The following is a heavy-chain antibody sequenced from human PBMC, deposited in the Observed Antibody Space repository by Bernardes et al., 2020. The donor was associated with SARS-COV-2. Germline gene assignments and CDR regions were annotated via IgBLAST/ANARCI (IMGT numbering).Heavy chain of an antibody. CDR2: ISGYWSTT. CDR1: GFTFSSYW. Sequence: GGSLRLSCTASGFTFSSYWMHWVRQAPGKGLVLVSRISGYWSTTTYADTVKGRFTIYRDNARNTLYLQMSSLRDEDTALYYCVRGPSDGNGRFEYWGQGTLGTVSS. J-gene: IGHJ4*02. V-gene: IGHV3-74*01. D-gene: IGHD2-21*01. CDR3: VRGPSDGNGRFEY.